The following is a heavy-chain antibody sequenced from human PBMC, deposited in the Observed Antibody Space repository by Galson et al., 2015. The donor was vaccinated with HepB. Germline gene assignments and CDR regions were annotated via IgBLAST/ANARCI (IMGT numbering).Heavy chain of an antibody. CDR3: AKGNYYGSGINYYFDY. CDR1: GFTFSSYA. J-gene: IGHJ4*02. D-gene: IGHD3-10*01. V-gene: IGHV3-23*01. CDR2: ISGSGGST. Sequence: SLRLSCAASGFTFSSYAMSWVRQAPGKGLEWVSAISGSGGSTYYADSVKGRFTISRDNSKNTLYLQMNSLRAEDTAVYYCAKGNYYGSGINYYFDYWGQGTLVTVSS.